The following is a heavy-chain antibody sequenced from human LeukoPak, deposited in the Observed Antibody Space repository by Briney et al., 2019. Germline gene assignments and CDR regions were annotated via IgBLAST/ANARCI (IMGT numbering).Heavy chain of an antibody. J-gene: IGHJ4*02. CDR2: ISYDGSNK. Sequence: GGPLRLSCAASAFSFSSYAMHCVRQAPGKGLEWVAVISYDGSNKYYADSVKGRFTISRDNSKNTLYRQMNSPRCEDTALCYCARDGRDDFWRGYYFDYWGQGTLVTVSS. CDR1: AFSFSSYA. CDR3: ARDGRDDFWRGYYFDY. V-gene: IGHV3-30*04. D-gene: IGHD3-3*01.